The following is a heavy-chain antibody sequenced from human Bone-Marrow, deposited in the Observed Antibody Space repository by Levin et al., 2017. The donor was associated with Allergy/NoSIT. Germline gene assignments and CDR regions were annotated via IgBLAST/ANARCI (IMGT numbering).Heavy chain of an antibody. CDR3: AKEDYGDYVLDS. Sequence: QRGESLKISCAASGFNFSTFGMHWVRQAPGKGLEWVAVISYDGSNKYYVDSVKGRFTISRDNSKNTLFLQMNSLRAEDTAVYYCAKEDYGDYVLDSWGQGTLLTV. V-gene: IGHV3-30*18. D-gene: IGHD4-17*01. CDR1: GFNFSTFG. J-gene: IGHJ4*02. CDR2: ISYDGSNK.